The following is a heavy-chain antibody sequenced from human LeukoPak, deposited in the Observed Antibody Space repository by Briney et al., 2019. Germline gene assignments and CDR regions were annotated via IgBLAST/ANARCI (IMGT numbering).Heavy chain of an antibody. CDR3: AKEVPRTYYYGSGSYPHFDY. CDR2: KRYDGTNE. D-gene: IGHD3-10*01. Sequence: GGSLRLSCVASGFTFRNYGMHWVRQAPGKGLEWVAFKRYDGTNEDYADSVKGRFTISRDNSKNTVSLQMNSLRAEDTAVYYCAKEVPRTYYYGSGSYPHFDYWGQGTLVTVSS. CDR1: GFTFRNYG. J-gene: IGHJ4*02. V-gene: IGHV3-30*02.